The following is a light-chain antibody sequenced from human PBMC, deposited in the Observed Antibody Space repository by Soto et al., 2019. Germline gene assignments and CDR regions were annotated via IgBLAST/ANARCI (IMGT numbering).Light chain of an antibody. CDR3: QQLNTYPLT. CDR1: QGISSS. CDR2: EAS. Sequence: DIQLTQSPFFLSASLGDRVTITCRASQGISSSLAWYQQKPGKAPKLLIYEASTLQSGVPSRFSGSGSGTEVTLTISRLQPEDFATYYCQQLNTYPLTFGGGTKVEIK. J-gene: IGKJ4*01. V-gene: IGKV1-9*01.